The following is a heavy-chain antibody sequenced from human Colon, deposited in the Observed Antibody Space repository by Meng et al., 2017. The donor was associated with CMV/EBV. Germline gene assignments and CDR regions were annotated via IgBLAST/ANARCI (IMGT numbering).Heavy chain of an antibody. D-gene: IGHD4-17*01. Sequence: SITSTNNYWAWIRQPPGKGLEFIASVHYSEKTYYNASLKSRATISVDTSKNEFSLKLTSVTAADTAVYYCARGTMTTKERLNWFDPWGQGTLVTVSS. CDR3: ARGTMTTKERLNWFDP. V-gene: IGHV4-39*07. CDR1: SITSTNNY. CDR2: VHYSEKT. J-gene: IGHJ5*02.